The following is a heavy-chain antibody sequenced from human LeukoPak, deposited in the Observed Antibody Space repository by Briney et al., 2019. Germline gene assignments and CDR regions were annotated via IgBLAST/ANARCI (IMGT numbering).Heavy chain of an antibody. Sequence: PSETLSLTCAVSGGSISSRNWWSWVRQPPGKGLEWIGEIYHSGSTNYNPSLKTRVTISVDKSKNQFSLKLSPVTAADTAVYYCGRASHDYGDYSHFDYWGQGTLVTVSS. CDR1: GGSISSRNW. CDR3: GRASHDYGDYSHFDY. CDR2: IYHSGST. J-gene: IGHJ4*02. V-gene: IGHV4-4*02. D-gene: IGHD4-17*01.